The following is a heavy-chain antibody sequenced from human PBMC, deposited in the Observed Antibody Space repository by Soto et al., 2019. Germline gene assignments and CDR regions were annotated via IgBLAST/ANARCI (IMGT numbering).Heavy chain of an antibody. CDR2: IYHSGST. D-gene: IGHD3-10*01. J-gene: IGHJ5*02. CDR3: ARDKLSRITMVRGGRGNWFDP. Sequence: QLQLQESGSGLVKPSQTLSLTCAVSGGSISSGGYSWSWIRQPPGKGLEWIGYIYHSGSTYYNPSLKSRVTISVDRSKNQFSLKLSSVTAADTAVYYCARDKLSRITMVRGGRGNWFDPWGQGTLVTVSS. CDR1: GGSISSGGYS. V-gene: IGHV4-30-2*01.